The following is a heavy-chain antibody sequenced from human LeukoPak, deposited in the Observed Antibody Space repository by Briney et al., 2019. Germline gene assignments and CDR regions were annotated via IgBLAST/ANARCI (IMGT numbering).Heavy chain of an antibody. Sequence: PSETLSLTCTVSGGSIGSYYWSWIRQPPGKGLEWIGEINHSGSTNHNPSLKSRVTISVDTSKNQFSLKLSSVTAADTAVYYCARGHSDSSGYYSYWGQGTLVTVSS. CDR2: INHSGST. J-gene: IGHJ4*02. D-gene: IGHD3-22*01. V-gene: IGHV4-34*01. CDR1: GGSIGSYY. CDR3: ARGHSDSSGYYSY.